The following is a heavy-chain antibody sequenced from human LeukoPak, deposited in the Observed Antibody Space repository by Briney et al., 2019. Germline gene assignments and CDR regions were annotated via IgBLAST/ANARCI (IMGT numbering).Heavy chain of an antibody. V-gene: IGHV3-53*01. CDR2: IYSGGST. J-gene: IGHJ6*02. D-gene: IGHD4-17*01. CDR3: ASTQGPTTVHLRNAYYYYGMDV. CDR1: GFTVSSNY. Sequence: GGSLRLSCAASGFTVSSNYMSWVRQAPGKGLEWVSVIYSGGSTYYADSVKGRFTISRDNSKNTPYLQMNSLRAEDTAVYYCASTQGPTTVHLRNAYYYYGMDVWGQGTTVTVSS.